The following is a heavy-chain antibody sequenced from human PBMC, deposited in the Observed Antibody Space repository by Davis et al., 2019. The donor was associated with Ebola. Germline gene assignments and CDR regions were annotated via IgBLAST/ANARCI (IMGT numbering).Heavy chain of an antibody. V-gene: IGHV3-48*01. CDR1: GFTFSSYS. Sequence: GESLKISCAASGFTFSSYSMNWVRQAPGKGLEWVSYISSSSSTIYYADSVKGRFTISRDNAKNSPYLQMNSLRAEDTAVYYCARIDNTLGCANWGQGTLVTVSS. D-gene: IGHD2-2*02. CDR3: ARIDNTLGCAN. J-gene: IGHJ4*02. CDR2: ISSSSSTI.